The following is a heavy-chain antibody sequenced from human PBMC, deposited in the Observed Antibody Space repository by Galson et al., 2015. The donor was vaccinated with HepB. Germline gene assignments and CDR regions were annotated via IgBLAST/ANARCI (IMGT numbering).Heavy chain of an antibody. CDR2: ISDDGSTK. Sequence: SLRLSCAASGFTFSIYPMDWVRQAPGKGLEWVAVISDDGSTKYYADSVKGRFTISRDNSKNTLYLQMHSLRAEDTAIYYCATAPYYYNSRYFDYWGQGTLVTVSS. CDR1: GFTFSIYP. V-gene: IGHV3-30*04. D-gene: IGHD3-22*01. CDR3: ATAPYYYNSRYFDY. J-gene: IGHJ4*02.